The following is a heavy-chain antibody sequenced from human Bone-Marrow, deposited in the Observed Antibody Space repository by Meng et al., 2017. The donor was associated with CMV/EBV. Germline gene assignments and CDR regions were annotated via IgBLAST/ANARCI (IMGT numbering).Heavy chain of an antibody. D-gene: IGHD6-13*01. V-gene: IGHV6-1*01. CDR3: AIVTGSWYGAGWFDP. J-gene: IGHJ5*02. CDR1: GDSVSSNSAA. CDR2: TYYRSKWYN. Sequence: SCAISGDSVSSNSAAWNWIRQSPSRGLEWLGRTYYRSKWYNDYAVSVKSRITINPDTSKNQFSLQLSSVTAADTAVYYCAIVTGSWYGAGWFDPWGQGTLVTVSS.